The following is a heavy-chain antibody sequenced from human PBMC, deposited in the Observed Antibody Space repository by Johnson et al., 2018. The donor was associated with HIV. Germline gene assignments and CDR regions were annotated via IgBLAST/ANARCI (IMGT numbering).Heavy chain of an antibody. V-gene: IGHV3-66*02. J-gene: IGHJ3*02. CDR2: IYSGGSS. CDR1: DFTVGSIY. Sequence: VQLVESGGGLVQPGGSLRLSCAASDFTVGSIYMSWVRQAPGKGLEWVSLIYSGGSSYYADPVTGRFTISRDNSKNTLYLQMNSLRAEDTAVYYCARSYCSGGSCRIHDAFDIWGQGTMVTVSS. D-gene: IGHD2-15*01. CDR3: ARSYCSGGSCRIHDAFDI.